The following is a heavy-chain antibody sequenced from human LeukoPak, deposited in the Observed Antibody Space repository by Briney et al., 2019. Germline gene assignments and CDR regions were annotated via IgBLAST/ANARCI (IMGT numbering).Heavy chain of an antibody. Sequence: SETLSLTCTVSGGSISSYYWSWIRQPPGKGLEWIGYIYYSGSTNHNPSLKSRVTISVDTSKNQFSLKLSAVTAADTAVYYCAREGGTGFDYWGQGTLVTASS. CDR2: IYYSGST. D-gene: IGHD1-1*01. CDR3: AREGGTGFDY. J-gene: IGHJ4*02. CDR1: GGSISSYY. V-gene: IGHV4-59*01.